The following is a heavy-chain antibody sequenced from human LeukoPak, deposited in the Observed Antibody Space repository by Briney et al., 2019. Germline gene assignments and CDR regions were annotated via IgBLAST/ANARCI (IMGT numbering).Heavy chain of an antibody. CDR3: ARDLGSGHIDK. CDR1: GFPFRDFG. J-gene: IGHJ4*02. V-gene: IGHV3-33*01. D-gene: IGHD2-15*01. CDR2: IWSDGSDQ. Sequence: GGSLRLSCATSGFPFRDFGMHWVRQAPGRGLDWLAIIWSDGSDQRYADSVTGRFTISRDNSKNTLYLQMNSLRAEDTAVYYCARDLGSGHIDKWGQGTLVTVSS.